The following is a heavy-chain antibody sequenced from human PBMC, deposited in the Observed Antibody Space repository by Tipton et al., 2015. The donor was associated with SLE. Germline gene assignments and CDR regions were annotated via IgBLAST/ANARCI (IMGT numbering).Heavy chain of an antibody. D-gene: IGHD1-26*01. CDR2: IYYSGST. CDR1: GGSISTLY. Sequence: TLSLTCTVSGGSISTLYWSWIRQPPGKGLEWIGYIYYSGSTNYNPSLKSRVTISVDTSKNQFSLKLSSVTAADTAVYYSARDLGAAAEYFQHWGQGTLVTVSS. V-gene: IGHV4-59*11. J-gene: IGHJ1*01. CDR3: ARDLGAAAEYFQH.